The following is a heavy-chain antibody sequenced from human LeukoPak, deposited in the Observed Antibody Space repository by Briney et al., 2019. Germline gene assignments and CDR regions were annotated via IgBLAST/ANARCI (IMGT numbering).Heavy chain of an antibody. CDR1: GGSISSYY. Sequence: SETLSLTCTVSGGSISSYYWSWIRQPPGKGLEWIGYIYYSGSTNYNPSLKSRVTISVDTSKNQFSLKLSSLTAADTAVYYCARYGGAYDSSGYYYWSDAFDIWGQGTMVTVSS. CDR2: IYYSGST. V-gene: IGHV4-59*01. CDR3: ARYGGAYDSSGYYYWSDAFDI. D-gene: IGHD3-22*01. J-gene: IGHJ3*02.